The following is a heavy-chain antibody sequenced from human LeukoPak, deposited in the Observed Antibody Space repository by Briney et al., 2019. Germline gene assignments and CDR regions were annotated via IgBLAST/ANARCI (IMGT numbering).Heavy chain of an antibody. J-gene: IGHJ4*02. CDR2: ISTYSEKP. CDR1: GYSFLSYG. CDR3: VRTSVAPHVKIRFLDH. V-gene: IGHV1-18*01. D-gene: IGHD1-14*01. Sequence: ASVKVSCKASGYSFLSYGISWVRQAPGKGLEWMAWISTYSEKPSYSQKFQDRVTVTTESSTTTVSMELRSLTSDDTALYYCVRTSVAPHVKIRFLDHWGQGTLVTVSS.